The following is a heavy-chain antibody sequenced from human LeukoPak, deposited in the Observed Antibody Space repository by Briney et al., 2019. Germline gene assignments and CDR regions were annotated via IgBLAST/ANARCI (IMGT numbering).Heavy chain of an antibody. V-gene: IGHV4-59*01. CDR2: IFYSGST. D-gene: IGHD2-2*01. CDR3: ARSRSYQLLTFDY. J-gene: IGHJ4*02. Sequence: SETLSLTCTVSGGSISSYYWSWIRQPPGEGLEWIGYIFYSGSTNYNPSLKSRVTISVDTSKNHFSLKLSSATAADTAVYYCARSRSYQLLTFDYWGPGTLVTVSS. CDR1: GGSISSYY.